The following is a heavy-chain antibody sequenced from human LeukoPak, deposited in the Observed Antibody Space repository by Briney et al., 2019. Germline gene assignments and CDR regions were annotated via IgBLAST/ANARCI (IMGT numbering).Heavy chain of an antibody. CDR2: IYWNDDK. V-gene: IGHV2-5*01. J-gene: IGHJ4*02. Sequence: SGPTLVKPTQTLTLTCSFSGFSLSTSEVAVGWIRQSPGKALEWLALIYWNDDKRYRPSLQSRLTLTNDTSKNQVVLTMTNMDPVDTATYYCARSLWFGDLSHFDYWGQGTVVTVSS. D-gene: IGHD3-10*01. CDR1: GFSLSTSEVA. CDR3: ARSLWFGDLSHFDY.